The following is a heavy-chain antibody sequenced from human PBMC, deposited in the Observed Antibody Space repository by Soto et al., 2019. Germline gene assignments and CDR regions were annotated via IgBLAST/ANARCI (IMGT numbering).Heavy chain of an antibody. CDR3: ARGFMNGDYDDCRH. V-gene: IGHV1-46*03. Sequence: QLQLVQSGAEVRKPGASVKVSCKASGYTFTSYYMHWFRQAPGQGLEWMGFINPSGGSTTYAQTFQGRVTMTRDTSTTTVYMELSSLRSEDTAVYYCARGFMNGDYDDCRHWGQGTLVTVSS. J-gene: IGHJ1*01. CDR2: INPSGGST. CDR1: GYTFTSYY. D-gene: IGHD4-17*01.